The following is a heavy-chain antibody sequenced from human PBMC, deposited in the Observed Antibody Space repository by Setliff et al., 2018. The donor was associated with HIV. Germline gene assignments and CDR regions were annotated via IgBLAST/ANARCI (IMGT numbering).Heavy chain of an antibody. V-gene: IGHV3-20*04. CDR1: GFTFDDYG. D-gene: IGHD5-12*01. J-gene: IGHJ4*02. CDR3: ARVGGYSGYDWPQPLYFDY. CDR2: INWNDGST. Sequence: GESLKISCAASGFTFDDYGMSWVRQAPGKGLEWVSGINWNDGSTGYADSVKGRFAISRDNAKNSLYLQMISLRAEDTALYYCARVGGYSGYDWPQPLYFDYWGQGTLVTVS.